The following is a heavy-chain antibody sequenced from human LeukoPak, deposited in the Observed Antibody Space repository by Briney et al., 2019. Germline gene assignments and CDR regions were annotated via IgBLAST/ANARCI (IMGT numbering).Heavy chain of an antibody. D-gene: IGHD1-26*01. Sequence: ASVKVPCKVSGYTLTELSMHWVRQAPGKGLEWMGGFDPEDGETIYAQKFQGRVTMTEDTSTDTAYMELSSLRSEDTAVYYCATDPDSGSYYGFSLWGQGTLVTVSS. V-gene: IGHV1-24*01. CDR2: FDPEDGET. CDR3: ATDPDSGSYYGFSL. J-gene: IGHJ4*02. CDR1: GYTLTELS.